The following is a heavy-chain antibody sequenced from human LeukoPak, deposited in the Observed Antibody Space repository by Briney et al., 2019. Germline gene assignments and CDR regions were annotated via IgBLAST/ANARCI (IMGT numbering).Heavy chain of an antibody. CDR3: ARDRRYYYGMDV. V-gene: IGHV3-21*04. CDR1: GFIFSSYS. CDR2: ISSSSSYI. J-gene: IGHJ6*02. Sequence: GGSLRLSCTASGFIFSSYSMNWVRQAPGKGLEWVSSISSSSSYIYYADSVKGRFTISRDNAKNSLYLQMNSLRAEDTAVYYCARDRRYYYGMDVWGQGTTVTVSS.